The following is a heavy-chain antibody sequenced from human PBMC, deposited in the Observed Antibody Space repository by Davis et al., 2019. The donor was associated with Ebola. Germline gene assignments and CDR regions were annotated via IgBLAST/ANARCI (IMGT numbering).Heavy chain of an antibody. V-gene: IGHV3-7*01. CDR3: AKDQSLGY. CDR2: IKRDGSEK. J-gene: IGHJ4*02. CDR1: GFSFSSYW. D-gene: IGHD3-16*02. Sequence: GGSLRLSCAASGFSFSSYWMTWVRQAPGKGLEWVATIKRDGSEKHCVDSVKGRFTISRDNSKNTLYLQMNSLRAEDTAVYYCAKDQSLGYWGQGTLVTVSS.